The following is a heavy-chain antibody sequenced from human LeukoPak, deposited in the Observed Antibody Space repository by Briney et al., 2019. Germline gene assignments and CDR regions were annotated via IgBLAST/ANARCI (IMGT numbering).Heavy chain of an antibody. V-gene: IGHV3-23*01. CDR3: AKDQGWELQDRPGAFDI. CDR1: GFTFSSYA. J-gene: IGHJ3*02. D-gene: IGHD1-26*01. CDR2: ISGSGGST. Sequence: PGESLRLSCAASGFTFSSYAMSWVRQAPGKGLEWVSAISGSGGSTYYADSVKGRFTISRDNSKNTLYLQMNSLRAEDTAVYYCAKDQGWELQDRPGAFDIWGQGTMVTVSS.